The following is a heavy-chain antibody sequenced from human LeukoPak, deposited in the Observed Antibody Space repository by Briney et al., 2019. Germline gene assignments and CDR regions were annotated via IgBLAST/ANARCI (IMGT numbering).Heavy chain of an antibody. Sequence: SETLSLTCTGSGGSISSGSYYWSWIRQPAGKGLEWIGRIYTSGSTNYNPSLKSRVTISVDTSKNQFSLKLSSVTAADTAVYYCARDRMTTVTTNPYYYYYYMDVWGKGTTVTISS. D-gene: IGHD4-17*01. V-gene: IGHV4-61*02. CDR1: GGSISSGSYY. CDR3: ARDRMTTVTTNPYYYYYYMDV. J-gene: IGHJ6*03. CDR2: IYTSGST.